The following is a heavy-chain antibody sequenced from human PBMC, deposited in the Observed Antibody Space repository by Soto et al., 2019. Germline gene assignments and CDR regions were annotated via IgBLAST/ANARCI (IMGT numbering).Heavy chain of an antibody. CDR3: ARLTTITQHFEY. Sequence: SLRLSCAASGFTFSSYAMHLVRQAPGKGLEYVSAINTDGRATYYGDSVKGRFTISRDNSKNTLYLQMGSLRVEDTAVYYCARLTTITQHFEYWGQGALVTVSS. D-gene: IGHD4-4*01. J-gene: IGHJ4*02. V-gene: IGHV3-64*02. CDR1: GFTFSSYA. CDR2: INTDGRAT.